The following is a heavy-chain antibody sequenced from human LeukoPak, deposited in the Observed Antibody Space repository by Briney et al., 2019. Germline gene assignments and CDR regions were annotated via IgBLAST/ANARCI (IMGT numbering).Heavy chain of an antibody. CDR3: GRDGAFRGVAMDV. CDR1: GFTFSGCC. V-gene: IGHV3-74*01. Sequence: PGGSLRLSCAASGFTFSGCCMHWVRQVPGKGLVWVSRLNTDGSSTSYADSVKGRFTISRDNAMNTLYLQMNSLRAEDTAVYYCGRDGAFRGVAMDVYGQGNTVTVSS. CDR2: LNTDGSST. J-gene: IGHJ6*01. D-gene: IGHD3-16*01.